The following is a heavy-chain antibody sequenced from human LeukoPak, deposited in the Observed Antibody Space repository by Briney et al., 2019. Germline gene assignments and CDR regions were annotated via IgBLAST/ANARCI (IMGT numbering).Heavy chain of an antibody. CDR3: ARTGKFDS. CDR2: IKTDGSET. J-gene: IGHJ5*01. CDR1: GFTFSNYW. V-gene: IGHV3-7*05. Sequence: QPGRSLRLSCAASGFTFSNYWMNWVRQAPGKGLEWVANIKTDGSETYYVDSVKGRFTISRDNAKNSVYLQMNSLRAEDTAIYYCARTGKFDSWGRGTLVTVSA.